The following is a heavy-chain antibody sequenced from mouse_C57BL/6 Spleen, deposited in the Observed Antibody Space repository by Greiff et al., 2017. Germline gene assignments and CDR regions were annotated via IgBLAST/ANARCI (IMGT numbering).Heavy chain of an antibody. CDR3: ARVGDWDGDYFDY. Sequence: QVQLQQPGAELVKPGASVKLSCKASGYTFTSYWMHWVKQRPGQGLEWIGMIHPNSGSTNYNEKFKNKATLTVDKSSSTAYMQLSSLTSEDSAVYYCARVGDWDGDYFDYWGQGTTLTVSS. CDR2: IHPNSGST. D-gene: IGHD4-1*01. CDR1: GYTFTSYW. J-gene: IGHJ2*01. V-gene: IGHV1-64*01.